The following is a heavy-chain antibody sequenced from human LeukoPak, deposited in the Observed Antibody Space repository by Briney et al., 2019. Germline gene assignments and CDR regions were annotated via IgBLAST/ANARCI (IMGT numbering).Heavy chain of an antibody. CDR2: ISYDGSNK. CDR1: GFTFSSYA. CDR3: ARSTSWELGPLNNLHFDY. J-gene: IGHJ4*02. Sequence: GRSLRLSCAASGFTFSSYAMHWVRQAPGKGLEWVAVISYDGSNKYYADSVKGRFTISRDNSKNTLYLQMNSLRAEDTAVYYCARSTSWELGPLNNLHFDYWGQGTLVTVSS. V-gene: IGHV3-30-3*01. D-gene: IGHD1-26*01.